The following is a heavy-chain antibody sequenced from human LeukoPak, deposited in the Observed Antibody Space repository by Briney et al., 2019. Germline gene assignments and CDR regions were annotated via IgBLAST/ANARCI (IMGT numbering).Heavy chain of an antibody. V-gene: IGHV4-39*07. CDR3: ARLIGLPRRAARPIPDDY. CDR1: GGSISSSSYY. D-gene: IGHD6-6*01. J-gene: IGHJ4*02. Sequence: PSETLSLTCTVSGGSISSSSYYWGWIRQPPGKGLEWIGSIYYSGSTYYNPSLKSRVTISVDTSKNQFSLKLSSVTAADTAVYYCARLIGLPRRAARPIPDDYWGQGTLVTVSS. CDR2: IYYSGST.